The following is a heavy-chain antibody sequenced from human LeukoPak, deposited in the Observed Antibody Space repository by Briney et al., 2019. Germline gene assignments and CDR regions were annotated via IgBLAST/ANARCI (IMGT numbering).Heavy chain of an antibody. Sequence: GRSLRLSCAASGFTFDGYAMHWVRQAPGKGLEWVSGISWNSGSIGYADSVKGRFTISRDNAKNSLYLQMNRLRAEDTALYYCAKDRSGRGYGESSFDYWGQGTLVTVSS. CDR3: AKDRSGRGYGESSFDY. V-gene: IGHV3-9*01. J-gene: IGHJ4*02. CDR1: GFTFDGYA. D-gene: IGHD4-17*01. CDR2: ISWNSGSI.